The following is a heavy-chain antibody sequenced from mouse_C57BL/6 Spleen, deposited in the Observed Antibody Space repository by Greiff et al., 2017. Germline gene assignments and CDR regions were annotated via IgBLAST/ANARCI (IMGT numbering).Heavy chain of an antibody. CDR3: ARGSNDYDAMDY. V-gene: IGHV1-52*01. CDR2: IDPSDSET. CDR1: GYTFTSYW. Sequence: QVQLQQPGAELVRPGSSVKLSCKASGYTFTSYWMHWVKQRPIQGLEWIGNIDPSDSETHYNQKFKDKATLTVDKSSSTAYMQLSSLTSEDSAVYYCARGSNDYDAMDYWGQGTSVTVSS. J-gene: IGHJ4*01.